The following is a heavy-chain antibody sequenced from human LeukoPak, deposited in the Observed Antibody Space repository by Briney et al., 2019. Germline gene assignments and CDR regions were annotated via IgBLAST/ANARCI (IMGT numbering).Heavy chain of an antibody. Sequence: SETLSLTCTFSGGSISTYYWSWIRQPPGKGLEWIGYIYYSGYTNYNPSLKSRVTISIDTSKNQFSLKLSSVTAADTAVYYCSRQERWERPMFFDYWGQGTLVSVSS. CDR1: GGSISTYY. CDR2: IYYSGYT. D-gene: IGHD1-26*01. V-gene: IGHV4-59*08. J-gene: IGHJ4*02. CDR3: SRQERWERPMFFDY.